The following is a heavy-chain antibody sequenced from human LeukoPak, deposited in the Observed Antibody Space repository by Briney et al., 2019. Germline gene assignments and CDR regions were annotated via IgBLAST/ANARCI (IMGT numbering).Heavy chain of an antibody. J-gene: IGHJ4*02. V-gene: IGHV3-7*04. D-gene: IGHD3-16*02. CDR1: GFSFTDSW. CDR3: ARVRYGNYFDY. CDR2: IKPDGTEK. Sequence: GGSLRLSRAASGFSFTDSWMSWVRQPPGKGLEWVVNIKPDGTEKYYVDSLKSRFTVSRENAKNSLYLQMSSLRAEDTAVYYCARVRYGNYFDYWGQGTLVTVSS.